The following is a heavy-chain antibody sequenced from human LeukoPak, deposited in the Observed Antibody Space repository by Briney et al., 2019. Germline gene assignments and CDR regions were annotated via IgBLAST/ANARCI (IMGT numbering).Heavy chain of an antibody. D-gene: IGHD2-15*01. CDR3: ARARGSCSGSSCYSHWGPVDA. CDR2: ISIRSSYI. CDR1: GFIFSSYT. V-gene: IGHV3-21*01. J-gene: IGHJ6*02. Sequence: PGGSLRLSCAASGFIFSSYTMNWVRQAPGKGLEWVSSISIRSSYIYYADSLKGRFTISRDNAKNSLYLQMNSLRAEDTAVYYCARARGSCSGSSCYSHWGPVDAWGQGTTVTVSS.